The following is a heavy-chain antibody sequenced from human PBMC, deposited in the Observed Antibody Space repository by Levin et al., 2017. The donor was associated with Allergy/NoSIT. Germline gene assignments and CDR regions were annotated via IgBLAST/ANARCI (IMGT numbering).Heavy chain of an antibody. J-gene: IGHJ3*02. CDR3: ARGRGGDYGGPLDAFDI. V-gene: IGHV3-21*01. D-gene: IGHD4-23*01. CDR1: GFTFSSYS. CDR2: ISSSSSYI. Sequence: LSLTCAASGFTFSSYSMNWVRPAPGKGLEWVSSISSSSSYIYYADSVKGRFTISRDNAKNSLYLQMNSLRAEDTAVYYCARGRGGDYGGPLDAFDIWGQGTMVTVSS.